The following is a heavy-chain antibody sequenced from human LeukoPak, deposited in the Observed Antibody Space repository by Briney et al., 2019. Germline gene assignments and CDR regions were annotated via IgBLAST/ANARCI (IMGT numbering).Heavy chain of an antibody. J-gene: IGHJ4*02. CDR2: ISYDGSNK. Sequence: GGSVRLSCAASGFTFSSYAMSWVLQAPGKGLEWVAVISYDGSNKYYADSVKGRFTISRDNSKNTLYLQMNSLRAEDTAVYYCATPPVSAYCGGDCTNDYWGQGTLVTVSS. CDR3: ATPPVSAYCGGDCTNDY. V-gene: IGHV3-30-3*01. D-gene: IGHD2-21*02. CDR1: GFTFSSYA.